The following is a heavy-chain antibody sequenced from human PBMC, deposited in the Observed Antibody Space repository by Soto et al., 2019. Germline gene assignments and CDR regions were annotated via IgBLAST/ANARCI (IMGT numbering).Heavy chain of an antibody. J-gene: IGHJ4*02. CDR1: GGSISSYY. Sequence: SETLSLTCTVSGGSISSYYWSWIRQPPGKGLEWIGYIYYSGSTNYNPSLKSRVTISVDTSKNQFSLKLSSVTAADTAVYYCARGDYGDFTYYFDYWGQGTLVTVSS. CDR2: IYYSGST. CDR3: ARGDYGDFTYYFDY. V-gene: IGHV4-59*01. D-gene: IGHD4-17*01.